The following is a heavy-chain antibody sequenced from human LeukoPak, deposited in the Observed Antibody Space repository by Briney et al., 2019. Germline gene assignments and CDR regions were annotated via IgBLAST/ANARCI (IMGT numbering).Heavy chain of an antibody. Sequence: GGSLRLSCAASGFTFSTYWMNWYRQAPGKGLEWVGNINPDASEINYVDSVRGRFTISRDNAKNSLHLQMNSLRAEDTAVYYCATDRDNSDWQKRFDSWGQGTPVTVSS. CDR1: GFTFSTYW. V-gene: IGHV3-7*01. CDR3: ATDRDNSDWQKRFDS. D-gene: IGHD2-21*02. CDR2: INPDASEI. J-gene: IGHJ4*02.